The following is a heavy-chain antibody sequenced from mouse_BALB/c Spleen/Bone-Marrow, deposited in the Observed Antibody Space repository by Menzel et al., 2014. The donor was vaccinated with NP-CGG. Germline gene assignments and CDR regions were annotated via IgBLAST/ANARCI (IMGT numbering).Heavy chain of an antibody. J-gene: IGHJ2*01. Sequence: EVQLQESGGGLVKPGGSLKLSCAASGFTFSYYGMSWVRQSPEKRLEWVAEISSGGSYTYYPDTVTGRFTISRDNAKSTLYLEMSSLRSEDTAMYYCARDSSGYFDYWGQGTTLTVSS. V-gene: IGHV5-9-4*01. CDR3: ARDSSGYFDY. D-gene: IGHD3-1*01. CDR2: ISSGGSYT. CDR1: GFTFSYYG.